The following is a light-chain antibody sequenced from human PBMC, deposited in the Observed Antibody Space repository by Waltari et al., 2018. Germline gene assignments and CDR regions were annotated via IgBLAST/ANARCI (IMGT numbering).Light chain of an antibody. J-gene: IGLJ3*02. CDR1: NIGDRS. V-gene: IGLV3-21*04. CDR2: HIT. Sequence: SFVLTQPTSVSVAPGKTASITCGGNNIGDRSVHWYQQRPGQAPLLIIYHITVRPSGIPERFSGSKSGDTATLTISRVEVGDEAHYYCLVRDSSSDQWVFGGGTKLTVL. CDR3: LVRDSSSDQWV.